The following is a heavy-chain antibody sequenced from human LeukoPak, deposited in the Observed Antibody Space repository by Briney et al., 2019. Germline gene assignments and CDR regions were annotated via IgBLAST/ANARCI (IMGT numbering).Heavy chain of an antibody. V-gene: IGHV3-66*01. Sequence: PGGSLRLSCAASGFTVSSNYMSWVRQAPGKGLEWVSVIYSGGSTYYADSVKGRFTISRDNSKNTLYLQMNSLRAEDTAVYYCARDNSSSWYGWFDPWGQGTLVTVSS. CDR2: IYSGGST. CDR1: GFTVSSNY. CDR3: ARDNSSSWYGWFDP. J-gene: IGHJ5*02. D-gene: IGHD6-13*01.